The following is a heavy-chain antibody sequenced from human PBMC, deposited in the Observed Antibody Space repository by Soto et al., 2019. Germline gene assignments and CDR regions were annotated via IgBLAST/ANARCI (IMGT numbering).Heavy chain of an antibody. D-gene: IGHD2-15*01. CDR2: IYYSGTT. CDR1: GGSISSYY. V-gene: IGHV4-59*08. J-gene: IGHJ6*02. CDR3: ARHVPYCSDSSHCAYGLDV. Sequence: QVQLQESGPGLVRPSETLSLICTVSGGSISSYYWSWIRQPPGNGLEWIGYIYYSGTTRYNPSLKSRVTISVDTSKNQFSLKLSSLTAADTAVYHCARHVPYCSDSSHCAYGLDVWGQGTTVTVSS.